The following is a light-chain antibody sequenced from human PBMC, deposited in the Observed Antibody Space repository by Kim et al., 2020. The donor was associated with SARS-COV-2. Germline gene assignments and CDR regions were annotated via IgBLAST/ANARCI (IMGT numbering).Light chain of an antibody. V-gene: IGKV3-15*01. Sequence: EIVMTQSPATLSVSPGERATLSCRASQSISSNLAWYQQTPGQTPRLLIYAASTRATGIPARFSGSGSGTEFTLTISSLQSEDFAVYYCQQYNNWPSLTFGQGTRLEIK. CDR1: QSISSN. CDR2: AAS. CDR3: QQYNNWPSLT. J-gene: IGKJ5*01.